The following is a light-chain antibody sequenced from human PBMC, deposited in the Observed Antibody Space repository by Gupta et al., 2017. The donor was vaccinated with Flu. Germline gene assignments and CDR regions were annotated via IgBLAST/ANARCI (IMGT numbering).Light chain of an antibody. CDR3: QSADSSDTWV. V-gene: IGLV3-25*03. CDR1: ALPKQY. Sequence: SSELTQPTSVSVSPGQTAWITCSGDALPKQYAYWYQQKPGQAPFLVFYKDNGRPSGIPELFSGSGSGTTVTLTISGDQAEDDADYYSQSADSSDTWVFGGGTKLTVL. J-gene: IGLJ3*02. CDR2: KDN.